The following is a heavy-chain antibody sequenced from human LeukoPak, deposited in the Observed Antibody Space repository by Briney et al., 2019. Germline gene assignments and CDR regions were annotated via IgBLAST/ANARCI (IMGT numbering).Heavy chain of an antibody. CDR1: GGSFSGYY. V-gene: IGHV4-34*01. CDR3: ASKDYYDSSGYYQDY. Sequence: SETLSLTCAVYGGSFSGYYWSWIRLPPGKGLEWIGEINHSGSTNYNPSLKSRVTISVDTSKNQFSLKLSSVTAADTAVYYCASKDYYDSSGYYQDYWGQGTLVTVSS. CDR2: INHSGST. J-gene: IGHJ4*02. D-gene: IGHD3-22*01.